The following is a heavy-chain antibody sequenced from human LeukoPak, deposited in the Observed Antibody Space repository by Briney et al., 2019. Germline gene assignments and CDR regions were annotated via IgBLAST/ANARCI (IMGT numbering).Heavy chain of an antibody. J-gene: IGHJ4*02. V-gene: IGHV3-21*01. CDR1: RFTFSSYA. CDR2: ISSSSSYI. Sequence: PGGSLRLSCAASRFTFSSYAMNWVRQAPGKGLEWVSSISSSSSYIYYADSVKGRFTISRDNAKNSLYLQMNSLRAEDTAVYYCARAGPGYDSSGYYYLYWGQGTLVTVSS. D-gene: IGHD3-22*01. CDR3: ARAGPGYDSSGYYYLY.